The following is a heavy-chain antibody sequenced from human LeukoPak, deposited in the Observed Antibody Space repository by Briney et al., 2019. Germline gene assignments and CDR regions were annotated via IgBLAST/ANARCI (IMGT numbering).Heavy chain of an antibody. D-gene: IGHD3-16*01. J-gene: IGHJ6*03. CDR1: GGSISSYY. Sequence: PSETLSLACTVSGGSISSYYWSWIRQPPGKGLEWIGYIYYSGSTNYNPSLKSRVTISVDTSKKQFSLKLTSVTVADTAVYYCARETSQKGAHYMDVWGKGTTVTISS. CDR2: IYYSGST. V-gene: IGHV4-59*01. CDR3: ARETSQKGAHYMDV.